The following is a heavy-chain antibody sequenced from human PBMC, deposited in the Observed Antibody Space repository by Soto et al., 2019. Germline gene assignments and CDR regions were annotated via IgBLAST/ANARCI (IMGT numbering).Heavy chain of an antibody. CDR2: INAGVDGT. D-gene: IGHD3-10*01. CDR1: GYTALSYA. J-gene: IGHJ4*02. V-gene: IGHV1-3*01. CDR3: AREVQGVTSFAY. Sequence: QVQLIQSGPEMMQPGASVRVSCKASGYTALSYAFHWVRQAPGQGPEWLGWINAGVDGTIYSQRFQGRVRITRDTSAKTVYLEVNSLTTEDAAVSYCAREVQGVTSFAYWGQGTLVPVS.